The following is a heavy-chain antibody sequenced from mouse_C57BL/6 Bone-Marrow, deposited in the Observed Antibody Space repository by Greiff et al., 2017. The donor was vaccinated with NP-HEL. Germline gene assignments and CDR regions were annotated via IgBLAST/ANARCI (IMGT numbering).Heavy chain of an antibody. CDR3: ARGLLYWYFDV. J-gene: IGHJ1*03. Sequence: QVQLQQPGAELVKPGASVKLSCKASGYTFTSYWMHWVKQRPGQGLEWIGMIHPNSGSTNYNEKFKSKATLTVDNSSSTAYMQLSSLTSEYSAVYYCARGLLYWYFDVWGTGTTVTVSS. CDR1: GYTFTSYW. V-gene: IGHV1-64*01. CDR2: IHPNSGST.